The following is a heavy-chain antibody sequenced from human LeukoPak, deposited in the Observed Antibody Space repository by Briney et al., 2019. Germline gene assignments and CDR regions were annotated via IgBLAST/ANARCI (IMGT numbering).Heavy chain of an antibody. CDR2: IYHSGGT. J-gene: IGHJ6*03. D-gene: IGHD1-26*01. CDR1: GYSISSGYY. CDR3: ARAPSGSYPSYYYYMDV. V-gene: IGHV4-38-2*02. Sequence: KPSETLSLTCTVSGYSISSGYYWGWIRQPPGKGLEWIGSIYHSGGTYYNPSLKSRVTISVDTSKNQFSLKLSSVTAADTAVYYCARAPSGSYPSYYYYMDVWGKGTTVTVSS.